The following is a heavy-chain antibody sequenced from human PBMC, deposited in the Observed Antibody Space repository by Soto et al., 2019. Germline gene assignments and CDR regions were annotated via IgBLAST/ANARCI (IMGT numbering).Heavy chain of an antibody. V-gene: IGHV3-23*01. Sequence: XVSLRLSCAASGFTFSGYAMTGVRQAPGKGLEWVSSITGSGTSTYYADSVKGRFIISRDNSKNTVSLQMNSLRADDTAVYYCGKSQDFYYYTMDVWGQGTTVTVSS. CDR2: ITGSGTST. CDR1: GFTFSGYA. CDR3: GKSQDFYYYTMDV. J-gene: IGHJ6*02.